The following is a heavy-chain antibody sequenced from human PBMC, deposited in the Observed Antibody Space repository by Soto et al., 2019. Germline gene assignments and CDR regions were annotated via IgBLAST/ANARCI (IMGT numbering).Heavy chain of an antibody. CDR3: TGEVASGY. CDR2: TSYDGSTK. CDR1: GFTFSSNG. Sequence: QVQLVESGGGVVQPGRSPRLSCAASGFTFSSNGMHWVRQAPGKGLEWVAVTSYDGSTKYYADSVKGRFTISRDNSKNTLYLEMNSLRADDTAVYYCTGEVASGYWGQGTLVTVSS. V-gene: IGHV3-30*03. J-gene: IGHJ4*02. D-gene: IGHD2-8*02.